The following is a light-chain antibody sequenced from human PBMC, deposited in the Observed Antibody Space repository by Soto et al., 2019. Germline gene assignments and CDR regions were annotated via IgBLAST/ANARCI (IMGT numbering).Light chain of an antibody. CDR1: QTIDSW. V-gene: IGKV1-5*03. Sequence: IRMTQSPSSFSASTGDRVTITCRASQTIDSWLAWYQQRPGKPPNLLIYKASTLASGVPSRFSGSGSGTEFTLTISSLQPDDFATYYCQQYNSYSSWTCGQGNKVDIK. CDR3: QQYNSYSSWT. J-gene: IGKJ1*01. CDR2: KAS.